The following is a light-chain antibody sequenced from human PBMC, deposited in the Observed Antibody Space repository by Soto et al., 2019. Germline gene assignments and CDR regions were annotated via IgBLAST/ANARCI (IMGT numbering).Light chain of an antibody. J-gene: IGLJ2*01. V-gene: IGLV2-14*01. CDR2: EVS. Sequence: QSALTQPASVSGSPGQSITISCTGTSSDVGAYNYVSWYQQHPGKAPKLMIFEVSDRPSGVSNRFSGSKSGNTASLTISGLQAEDEADYYCSSYTSSNTHVFGGGTKLTV. CDR3: SSYTSSNTHV. CDR1: SSDVGAYNY.